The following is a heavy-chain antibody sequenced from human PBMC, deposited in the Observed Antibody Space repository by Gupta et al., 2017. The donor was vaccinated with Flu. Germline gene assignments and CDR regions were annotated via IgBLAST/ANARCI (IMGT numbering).Heavy chain of an antibody. Sequence: RQAQGKGLEWIGEINRGGSTTYNPSLKSRVTISVDTSKKQFYLNLNSVSAADTAVYYCARGTYSSSWSSTFDQWGQGTLVTVST. CDR3: ARGTYSSSWSSTFDQ. V-gene: IGHV4-34*01. J-gene: IGHJ4*02. CDR2: INRGGST. D-gene: IGHD6-13*01.